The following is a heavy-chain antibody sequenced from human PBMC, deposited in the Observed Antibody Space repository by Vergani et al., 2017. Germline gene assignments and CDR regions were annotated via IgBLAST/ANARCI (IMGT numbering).Heavy chain of an antibody. V-gene: IGHV3-15*01. CDR2: IKSKTDGGTT. CDR1: GFTFSNAW. CDR3: TTDHLGYCSSTSCYSYFDY. J-gene: IGHJ4*02. Sequence: EVQLVESGGGLVKPGGSLRLSCAASGFTFSNAWMSWVRQAPGKGLEWGGRIKSKTDGGTTDYAAPVKGRFTISRDDSKNTLYLQMNSLKTEDTAVYYCTTDHLGYCSSTSCYSYFDYWGQGTLVTVSS. D-gene: IGHD2-2*01.